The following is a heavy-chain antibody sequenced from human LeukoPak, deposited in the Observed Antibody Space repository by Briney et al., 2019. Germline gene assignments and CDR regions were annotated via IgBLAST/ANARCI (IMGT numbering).Heavy chain of an antibody. Sequence: SETLSLTCTVSGGSISSYYWSWIRQPPGKGLEWIGYIYYSGSTNYNPSLKSRVTISVDTSKNQFSLKLSSVTAADTAVYYCARAALRIAAAGPDYYYMDVWGKGTTVTVSS. CDR1: GGSISSYY. CDR2: IYYSGST. CDR3: ARAALRIAAAGPDYYYMDV. D-gene: IGHD6-13*01. J-gene: IGHJ6*03. V-gene: IGHV4-59*12.